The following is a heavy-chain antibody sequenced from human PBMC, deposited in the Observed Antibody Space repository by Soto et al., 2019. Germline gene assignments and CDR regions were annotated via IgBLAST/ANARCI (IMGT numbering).Heavy chain of an antibody. V-gene: IGHV4-4*02. CDR3: ARVAGLEYYYYYMDV. J-gene: IGHJ6*03. Sequence: SETLSLTCAVSSGSISSSNWWSWVRQPPGKGLEWIGEIYHSGSTNYNPSLKSRVTISVDKSKNQFSLKLSSVTAADTAVYYCARVAGLEYYYYYMDVWGKGTTVTVS. D-gene: IGHD3-3*01. CDR2: IYHSGST. CDR1: SGSISSSNW.